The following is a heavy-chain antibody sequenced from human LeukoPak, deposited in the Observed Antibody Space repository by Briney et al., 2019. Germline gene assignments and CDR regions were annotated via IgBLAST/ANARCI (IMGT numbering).Heavy chain of an antibody. V-gene: IGHV3-30*18. CDR3: AKEVAAYDAFDI. CDR2: ISSRGHTN. Sequence: GGSLRLSCTASGFTFSTFGMHWVRQAPGKGLEWVAAISSRGHTNKSAGSVKGRFIISRDNSKNTLYLQMHSLREDDTAVYYCAKEVAAYDAFDIWGQGTMVTVSS. D-gene: IGHD2-15*01. J-gene: IGHJ3*02. CDR1: GFTFSTFG.